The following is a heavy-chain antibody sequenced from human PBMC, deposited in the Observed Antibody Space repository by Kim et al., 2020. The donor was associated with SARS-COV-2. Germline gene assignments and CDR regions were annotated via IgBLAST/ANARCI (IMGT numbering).Heavy chain of an antibody. CDR1: GFTFSDYY. D-gene: IGHD2-2*01. CDR3: ARAGLVNFVVVPAADEGADYYGMDV. Sequence: GGSLRLSCAASGFTFSDYYMSWIRQAPGKGLEWVSYISSSSSYTNYADSVKGRFTISRDNAKNSLYLQMNSLRAEDTAVYYCARAGLVNFVVVPAADEGADYYGMDVWGQGTTVTVSS. CDR2: ISSSSSYT. J-gene: IGHJ6*02. V-gene: IGHV3-11*06.